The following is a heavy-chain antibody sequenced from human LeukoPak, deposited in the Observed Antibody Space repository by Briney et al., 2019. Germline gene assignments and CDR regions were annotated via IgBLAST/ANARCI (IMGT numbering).Heavy chain of an antibody. D-gene: IGHD2-15*01. CDR3: ASRAATRSYYYYYYMDV. J-gene: IGHJ6*03. CDR1: GGSISSYY. CDR2: IYTSGST. V-gene: IGHV4-4*07. Sequence: SETLSLTCTVSGGSISSYYWSWIRQPAGKGLEWIGHIYTSGSTNYNPSLKSRVTMSVDTSKNQFSLKLSSVTAADTAVYYCASRAATRSYYYYYYMDVWGKGTTVTVSS.